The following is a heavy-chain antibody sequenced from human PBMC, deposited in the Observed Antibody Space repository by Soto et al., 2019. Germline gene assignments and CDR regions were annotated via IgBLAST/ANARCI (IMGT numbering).Heavy chain of an antibody. V-gene: IGHV3-30-3*01. D-gene: IGHD2-15*01. CDR1: GFTFSSYA. J-gene: IGHJ6*02. CDR2: ISYDGSNK. Sequence: QVQLVESGGGVVQPGRSLRLSCAASGFTFSSYAMHWVRKAPGKGLEWVAVISYDGSNKYYADSVKGRFTIARDNSKNTLYLQMNSLRAEDTAVYYCARDVVVVAPLYGRDVWGQGTTVTVSS. CDR3: ARDVVVVAPLYGRDV.